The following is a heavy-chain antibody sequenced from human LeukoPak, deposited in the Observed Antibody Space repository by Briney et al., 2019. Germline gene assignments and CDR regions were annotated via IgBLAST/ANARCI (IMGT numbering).Heavy chain of an antibody. Sequence: GGSLRLSCAASGFTFSNHSMNWVRQAPGKGLEWISYISSSSSARYYAGSVKGRFTISRDDASNSLYLQMNSLRAEDTAIYYCARMSSSGLPGYWGQGALVTVSS. CDR1: GFTFSNHS. CDR2: ISSSSSAR. D-gene: IGHD3-10*01. J-gene: IGHJ4*02. V-gene: IGHV3-48*01. CDR3: ARMSSSGLPGY.